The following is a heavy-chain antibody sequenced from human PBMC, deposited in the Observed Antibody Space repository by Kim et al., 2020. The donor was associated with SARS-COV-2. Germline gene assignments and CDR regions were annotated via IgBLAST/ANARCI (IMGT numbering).Heavy chain of an antibody. CDR2: IYYSGST. CDR1: GGSISSYY. V-gene: IGHV4-59*01. J-gene: IGHJ4*02. D-gene: IGHD3-9*01. CDR3: ARESLSGQYYFDY. Sequence: SETLSLTCTVSGGSISSYYWSWIRQPPGKGLEWIGYIYYSGSTNYNPSLKSRVTISVDTSKNQFSLKLSSVTAADTAVYYCARESLSGQYYFDYWGQGTLVTVSS.